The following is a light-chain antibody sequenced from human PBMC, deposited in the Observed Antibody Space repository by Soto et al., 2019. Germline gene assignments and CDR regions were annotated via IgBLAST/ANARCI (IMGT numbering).Light chain of an antibody. CDR1: QSISSW. CDR2: DAS. V-gene: IGKV1-5*01. Sequence: GDRVTITCRASQSISSWLAWYQQKPGKAPKLLIYDASSLESGVPSRFSGSGSGTESTLTISSLQPDDFATYYCQQYNSYPWTFGQGTKVDIK. CDR3: QQYNSYPWT. J-gene: IGKJ1*01.